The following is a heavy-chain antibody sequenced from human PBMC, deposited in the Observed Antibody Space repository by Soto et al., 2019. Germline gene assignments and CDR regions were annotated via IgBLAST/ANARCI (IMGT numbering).Heavy chain of an antibody. J-gene: IGHJ4*02. CDR2: INHSGST. CDR3: ASSGWYEGGFDY. D-gene: IGHD6-19*01. Sequence: SETLSLTCAVYGGSFSGYYWSWIRQPPGKGLEWIGEINHSGSTNYNPSLKSRVTISVDTSKNQFSLKLSSVTAADTAVYYCASSGWYEGGFDYWGQGTLVTVSS. V-gene: IGHV4-34*01. CDR1: GGSFSGYY.